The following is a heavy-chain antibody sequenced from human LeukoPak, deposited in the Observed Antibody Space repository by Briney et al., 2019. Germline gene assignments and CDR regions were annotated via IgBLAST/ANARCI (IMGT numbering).Heavy chain of an antibody. J-gene: IGHJ4*02. D-gene: IGHD6-19*01. Sequence: SETLSLTCTVSGGSVSSGSYYWSWIRQPPGKGLEWIGYIYYSGSTNYNPSLKSRVTISVDTSKNQLSLKLSSVTAADTAVYYCARGREGGSGWYGTFDYWGQGTLVTVPS. V-gene: IGHV4-61*01. CDR1: GGSVSSGSYY. CDR2: IYYSGST. CDR3: ARGREGGSGWYGTFDY.